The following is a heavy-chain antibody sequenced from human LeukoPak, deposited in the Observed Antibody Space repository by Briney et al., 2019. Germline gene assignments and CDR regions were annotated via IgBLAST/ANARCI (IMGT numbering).Heavy chain of an antibody. D-gene: IGHD2-2*02. J-gene: IGHJ3*01. Sequence: PGGSLRLSYAASGFTVSRNYMSWVRQAPGKGLEWVSAISGSASSTYYADSVKGRFTISRDNSKNTLYLQMNSLRADDTAVYYCAMKAVPRPRLYDAFDFWGQGTVVTVSS. V-gene: IGHV3-23*01. CDR3: AMKAVPRPRLYDAFDF. CDR1: GFTVSRNY. CDR2: ISGSASST.